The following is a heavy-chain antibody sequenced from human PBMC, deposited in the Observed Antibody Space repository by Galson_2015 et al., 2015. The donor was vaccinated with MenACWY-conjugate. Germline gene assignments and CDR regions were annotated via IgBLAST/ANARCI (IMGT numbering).Heavy chain of an antibody. Sequence: SEPLSLTCTVSGGSISSYYWSWIRQPPGKGLEWIGDVYDYGSAKYNPSLTSRVSISVDKSKNQFSLKLRSVSAADTAVYYCARHVLVLVTAGNWFDPWGQGTLVTVSS. CDR1: GGSISSYY. CDR2: VYDYGSA. CDR3: ARHVLVLVTAGNWFDP. D-gene: IGHD2/OR15-2a*01. V-gene: IGHV4-59*08. J-gene: IGHJ5*02.